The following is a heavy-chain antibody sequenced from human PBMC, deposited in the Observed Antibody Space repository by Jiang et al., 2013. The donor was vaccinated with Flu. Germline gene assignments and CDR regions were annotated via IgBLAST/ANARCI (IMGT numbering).Heavy chain of an antibody. CDR1: GFTFSSYA. D-gene: IGHD3-22*01. J-gene: IGHJ3*02. Sequence: VQLLESGGGLVQPGGSLRLSCAASGFTFSSYAMSWVRQAPGKGLEWVSAISGSGGSTYYADSVKGRFTISRDNSKNTLYLQMNSLRAEDTAVYYCAKSTESGYYDPRPAAFDIWGQGTMVTVSS. V-gene: IGHV3-23*01. CDR2: ISGSGGST. CDR3: AKSTESGYYDPRPAAFDI.